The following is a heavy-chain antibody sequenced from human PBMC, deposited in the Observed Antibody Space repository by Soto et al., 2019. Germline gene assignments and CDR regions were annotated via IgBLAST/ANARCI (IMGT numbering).Heavy chain of an antibody. D-gene: IGHD6-19*01. CDR3: ARGRGRYSSGWYCFDP. CDR2: IFQSGST. J-gene: IGHJ5*02. V-gene: IGHV4-4*02. Sequence: SSETLSLTCGVSGGTIRSPDWWTWVRQPPGKGLEWIGEIFQSGSTNYTPSLESRVTISVDKSKNQFSLTLTSVTAADTAVYFCARGRGRYSSGWYCFDPWGQGILVTVSS. CDR1: GGTIRSPDW.